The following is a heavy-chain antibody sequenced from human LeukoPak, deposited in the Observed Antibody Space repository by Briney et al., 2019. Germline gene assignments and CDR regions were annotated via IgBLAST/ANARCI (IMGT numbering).Heavy chain of an antibody. CDR2: ISSSSSYI. V-gene: IGHV3-21*01. J-gene: IGHJ4*02. Sequence: GGSLRLSCAASGFTFSSYSMNWVRQAPGKGLEWVSSISSSSSYIYCADSVKGRFTISRDNAKNSLYLQMNSLRAEDTAVYYCARSGYDFWSGYLHHFDYWGQGTLVTVSS. D-gene: IGHD3-3*01. CDR3: ARSGYDFWSGYLHHFDY. CDR1: GFTFSSYS.